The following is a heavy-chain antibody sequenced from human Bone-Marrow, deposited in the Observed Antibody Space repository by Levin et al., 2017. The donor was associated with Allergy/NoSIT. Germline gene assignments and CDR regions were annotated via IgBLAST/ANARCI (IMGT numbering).Heavy chain of an antibody. V-gene: IGHV3-7*01. Sequence: ETLSLTCAASGFTFRSFWMSWVRQAPGKGLEWVANIKQDGSEEYYMDSVKGRFTISRDNTKNSVYLQMNSLRDEDTAVYYCARAPIAGAGFDPFDIWGQGTMVTV. J-gene: IGHJ3*02. CDR1: GFTFRSFW. CDR2: IKQDGSEE. D-gene: IGHD6-13*01. CDR3: ARAPIAGAGFDPFDI.